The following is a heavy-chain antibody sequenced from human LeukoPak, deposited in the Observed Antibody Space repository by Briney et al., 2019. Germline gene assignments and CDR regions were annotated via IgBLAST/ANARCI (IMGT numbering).Heavy chain of an antibody. J-gene: IGHJ6*03. CDR1: GGSFSGYY. Sequence: SETLSLTCAVYGGSFSGYYWSWIRQPPGKGLEWIGEINHSGSTNYNPSLKSRVTISVDTSKNQFSLKLSSVTAADTAVYYCTRGSIAYYYMDVWGKGTTVTVSS. CDR2: INHSGST. D-gene: IGHD3-22*01. CDR3: TRGSIAYYYMDV. V-gene: IGHV4-34*01.